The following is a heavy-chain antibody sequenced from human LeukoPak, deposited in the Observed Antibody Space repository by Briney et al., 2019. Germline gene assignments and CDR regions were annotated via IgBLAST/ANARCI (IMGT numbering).Heavy chain of an antibody. CDR2: INPNSGGT. Sequence: ASVKVSCKASGYTFTSYYMHWVRQAPGQGLEWMGWINPNSGGTNYAQKFQGRVTMTRDTSISTAYMELSRLRSDDTAVYYCARENYCSGGSCYGYFQHWGQGTLVTVYS. J-gene: IGHJ1*01. CDR1: GYTFTSYY. D-gene: IGHD2-15*01. V-gene: IGHV1-2*02. CDR3: ARENYCSGGSCYGYFQH.